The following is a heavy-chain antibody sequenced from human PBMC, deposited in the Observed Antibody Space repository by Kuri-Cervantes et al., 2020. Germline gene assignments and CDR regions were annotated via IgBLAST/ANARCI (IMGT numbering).Heavy chain of an antibody. J-gene: IGHJ4*02. V-gene: IGHV4-30-4*01. Sequence: SETLSLTCTVSGGSISTGDHYWSWIRQPPGKGLEWIGYIYYSGSSYYNPSLPSLKSRLTISVDTSKNQFSLKLSSVTAADTAVYYCARSGGIQLWSSGLDYWGQGTLVTVSS. CDR1: GGSISTGDHY. CDR2: IYYSGSS. CDR3: ARSGGIQLWSSGLDY. D-gene: IGHD5-18*01.